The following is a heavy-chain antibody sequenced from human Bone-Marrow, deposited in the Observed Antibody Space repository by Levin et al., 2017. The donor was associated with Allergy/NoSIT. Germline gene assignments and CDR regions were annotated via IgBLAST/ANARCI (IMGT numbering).Heavy chain of an antibody. Sequence: SLKISCAASGFTFDDYAMHWVRQAPGKGLEWVSGISWNSGSIGYADSVKGRFTISRDNAKNSLYLQMNSLRAEDTALYYCAKDYYDSSGYSCQLDYWGQGTLVTVSS. V-gene: IGHV3-9*01. CDR3: AKDYYDSSGYSCQLDY. D-gene: IGHD3-22*01. CDR2: ISWNSGSI. CDR1: GFTFDDYA. J-gene: IGHJ4*02.